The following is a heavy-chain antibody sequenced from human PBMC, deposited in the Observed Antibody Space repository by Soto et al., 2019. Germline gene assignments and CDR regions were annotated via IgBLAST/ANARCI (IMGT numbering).Heavy chain of an antibody. Sequence: QLQLQESGSGLVKPSQTLSLTCAVSGGSISSGGYSWSWIRQPPGKGLEWIGYIYHSGSTYYNPSLQSRVTISVDRSKNQFSLKLSSVTAADTAFYYCARVGYCSGGRCYQPFDPWGQGTLVTVSS. CDR2: IYHSGST. CDR1: GGSISSGGYS. V-gene: IGHV4-30-2*01. CDR3: ARVGYCSGGRCYQPFDP. D-gene: IGHD2-15*01. J-gene: IGHJ5*02.